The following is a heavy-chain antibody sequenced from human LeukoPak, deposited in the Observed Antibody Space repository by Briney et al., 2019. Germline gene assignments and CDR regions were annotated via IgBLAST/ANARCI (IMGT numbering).Heavy chain of an antibody. CDR2: LRPDGSDK. V-gene: IGHV3-7*02. J-gene: IGHJ5*02. Sequence: GGSLRLSCTGSGFTFSDYWMTWARQAPGKGLEWVANLRPDGSDKYYVDSVKGRFTISRDNAKKLVYLQMNSLRAEDTAVYYCASRGSYGGGWFDPWGQGTLVTVSS. D-gene: IGHD1-26*01. CDR3: ASRGSYGGGWFDP. CDR1: GFTFSDYW.